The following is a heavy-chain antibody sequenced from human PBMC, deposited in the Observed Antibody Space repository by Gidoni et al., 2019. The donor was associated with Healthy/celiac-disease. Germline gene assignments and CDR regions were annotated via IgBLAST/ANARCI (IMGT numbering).Heavy chain of an antibody. D-gene: IGHD6-13*01. CDR2: ST. CDR3: ARTLAAAGMGWFDP. V-gene: IGHV4-39*01. Sequence: STYYNPSLKSRVTISVDTSKNQFSLKLSSVTAADTAVYYCARTLAAAGMGWFDPWGQGTLVTVSS. J-gene: IGHJ5*02.